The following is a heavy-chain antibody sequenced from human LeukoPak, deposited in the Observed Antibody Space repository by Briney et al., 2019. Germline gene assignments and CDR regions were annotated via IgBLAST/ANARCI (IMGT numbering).Heavy chain of an antibody. CDR3: ATLTPYGSGTNWYFDL. V-gene: IGHV1-69*04. CDR1: GGTFSSYA. D-gene: IGHD3-10*01. CDR2: IIPILGIA. J-gene: IGHJ2*01. Sequence: SVKVSCKASGGTFSSYAISWVRQAPGQGLEWMGRIIPILGIANYAQKFQGRVTITADKSTNTAYMELSSLRSEDTAVYYCATLTPYGSGTNWYFDLWDRGTLVTVSS.